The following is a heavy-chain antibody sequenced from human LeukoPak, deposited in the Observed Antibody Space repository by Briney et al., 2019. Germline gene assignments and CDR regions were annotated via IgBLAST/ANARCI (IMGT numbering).Heavy chain of an antibody. CDR2: ISGSGGST. Sequence: GGSLRLSCAAFGFTFSSYAMSWVRQAPGKGLEWVSAISGSGGSTYYADSVKGRFTISRDNSKNTLYLQMNSLRAEDTAVYYCAKDIGSAAVAGTPTGWFDPWGQGTLVTVSS. CDR3: AKDIGSAAVAGTPTGWFDP. CDR1: GFTFSSYA. J-gene: IGHJ5*02. D-gene: IGHD6-19*01. V-gene: IGHV3-23*01.